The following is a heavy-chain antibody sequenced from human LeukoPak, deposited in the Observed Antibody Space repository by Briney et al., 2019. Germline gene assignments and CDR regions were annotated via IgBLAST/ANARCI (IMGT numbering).Heavy chain of an antibody. V-gene: IGHV1-3*01. CDR2: INAGNGNT. Sequence: ASVKVPCKASGYTFTSYAMHWVRQAPGQRLEWMGWINAGNGNTKYSQKFQGRVTITRDTSASTAYMELSSLRSEDTAVYYCARDRTTVTYYFDYWGQGTLVTVSS. CDR1: GYTFTSYA. CDR3: ARDRTTVTYYFDY. D-gene: IGHD4-17*01. J-gene: IGHJ4*02.